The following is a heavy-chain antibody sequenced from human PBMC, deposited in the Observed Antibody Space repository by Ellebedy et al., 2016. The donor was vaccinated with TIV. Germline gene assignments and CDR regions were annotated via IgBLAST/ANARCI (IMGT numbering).Heavy chain of an antibody. D-gene: IGHD7-27*01. CDR1: GFSFSSFW. V-gene: IGHV3-7*01. J-gene: IGHJ5*01. CDR2: MKQDGSEK. CDR3: ARLNWGRFAFDF. Sequence: GESLKISCAASGFSFSSFWMSWVRQAPGKGLEWVANMKQDGSEKFYVDSVNGRFTISRDNAKNSLYLHLSSLRPEDTAVYYCARLNWGRFAFDFWGQGTLVTVSS.